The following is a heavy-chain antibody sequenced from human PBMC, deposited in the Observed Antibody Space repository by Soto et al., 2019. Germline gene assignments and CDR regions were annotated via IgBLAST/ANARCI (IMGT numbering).Heavy chain of an antibody. J-gene: IGHJ3*02. V-gene: IGHV1-8*01. CDR1: GYTFTSYD. CDR2: MNPNRGNT. CDR3: AKRWGWSGNAFDI. Sequence: QVQLVQSGAEVKKPGASVEVSCKASGYTFTSYDINWVRQATGQGLEWMGWMNPNRGNTGYAQKFQGRVTMTRNTSISTAYMELSSLRSEDTAVYYCAKRWGWSGNAFDIWGQGTMVTVSS. D-gene: IGHD3-3*01.